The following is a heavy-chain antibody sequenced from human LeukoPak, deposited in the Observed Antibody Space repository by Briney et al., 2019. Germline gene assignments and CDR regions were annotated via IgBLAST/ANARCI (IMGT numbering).Heavy chain of an antibody. D-gene: IGHD3-10*01. J-gene: IGHJ4*02. V-gene: IGHV3-30*18. CDR2: ISSDGYRT. CDR1: GFTFSNYA. CDR3: AKGLGTGSVLARPLHY. Sequence: PGGSLRLSCVASGFTFSNYAMTWVRQAPDKGLQWVAVISSDGYRTDYPDSVRGRFTISRDNFKNTVDLQMISVTAEDTAMYFCAKGLGTGSVLARPLHYWGQGTLVTVSS.